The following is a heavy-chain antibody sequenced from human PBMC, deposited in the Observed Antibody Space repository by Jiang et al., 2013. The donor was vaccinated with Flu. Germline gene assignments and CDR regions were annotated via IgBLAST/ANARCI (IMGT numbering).Heavy chain of an antibody. Sequence: SLKISCRASGYNFNSFWIGWVRQMPGKGLEWMGVIYPADSDTRYSPSFQGQVTISADKSITTAYLRWSSLKASDTAMYYCARLADYYDSSGYPYYFDYWGQGTLVTVSS. CDR2: IYPADSDT. J-gene: IGHJ4*02. CDR3: ARLADYYDSSGYPYYFDY. V-gene: IGHV5-51*01. CDR1: GYNFNSFW. D-gene: IGHD3-22*01.